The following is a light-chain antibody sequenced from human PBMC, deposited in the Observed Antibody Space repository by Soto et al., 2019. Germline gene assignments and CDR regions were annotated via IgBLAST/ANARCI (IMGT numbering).Light chain of an antibody. CDR3: CSYAGNYTFYV. J-gene: IGLJ1*01. CDR1: SSDVGVYNY. V-gene: IGLV2-11*01. CDR2: DVS. Sequence: QSVLTQPRSVSGSPGQSVTISCTGTSSDVGVYNYVSWYQQDPGKAPKLMIYDVSKRPSGVPDRFSGSKSGNTASLTISGLQAEDEVDYSCCSYAGNYTFYVFGTATKVTV.